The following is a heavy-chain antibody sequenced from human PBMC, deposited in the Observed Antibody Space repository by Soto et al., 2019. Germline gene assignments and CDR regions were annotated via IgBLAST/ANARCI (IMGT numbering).Heavy chain of an antibody. D-gene: IGHD6-19*01. CDR2: IYHSGST. CDR3: ARKYSSGWYPFDY. J-gene: IGHJ4*02. CDR1: SGSISSSNW. Sequence: QVQLQESGPGLVKPSGTLSLTCAVSSGSISSSNWWSWVRQPPGKGLEWIGEIYHSGSTNYNPSLKSRVTISVDTSKNQFSLKLSSVTAADTAVYYCARKYSSGWYPFDYWGQGTLVTVSS. V-gene: IGHV4-4*02.